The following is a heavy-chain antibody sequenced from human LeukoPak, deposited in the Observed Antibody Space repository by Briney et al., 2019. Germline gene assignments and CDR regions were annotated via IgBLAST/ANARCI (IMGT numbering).Heavy chain of an antibody. Sequence: PSQTLSLTCTVSGGSISSGSYYWSWIRQPAGKGLEWIGRIYTSGSTNYNPSLKSRVTISVDTSKNQFSLKLSSVTAADTAVYYCARDKTSSWYGYYYYYMDVWGKGTTVTISS. CDR2: IYTSGST. V-gene: IGHV4-61*02. CDR1: GGSISSGSYY. D-gene: IGHD6-13*01. J-gene: IGHJ6*03. CDR3: ARDKTSSWYGYYYYYMDV.